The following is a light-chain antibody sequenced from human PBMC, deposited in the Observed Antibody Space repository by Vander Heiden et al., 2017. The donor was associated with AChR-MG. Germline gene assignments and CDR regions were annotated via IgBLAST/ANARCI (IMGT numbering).Light chain of an antibody. V-gene: IGKV3-20*01. CDR2: GAS. J-gene: IGKJ2*01. CDR1: QSVRSNY. CDR3: HQDGNSPHT. Sequence: EIVLTQSPGTLSLSPGERATLSCRASQSVRSNYLAWYQQKPGQAPRLLIYGASNRATGIPDRFSGSGSGTDFTLTISRLEPEDFAVYYCHQDGNSPHTFGQGTKLEIK.